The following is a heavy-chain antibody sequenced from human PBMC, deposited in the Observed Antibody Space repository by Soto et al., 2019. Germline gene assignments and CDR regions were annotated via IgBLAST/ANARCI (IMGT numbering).Heavy chain of an antibody. CDR3: ARVPVDTAMDINFAY. CDR2: IWYDGSNK. D-gene: IGHD5-18*01. Sequence: QVQLVESGGGVVQPGRSLRLSCAASGFTFSSYGMHWVRQAPGKGLEWVAVIWYDGSNKYYADSVKGRFTISRDNSKNTLYLQMNSLRAEDTAVYYCARVPVDTAMDINFAYWGQGTLVTVSS. J-gene: IGHJ4*02. CDR1: GFTFSSYG. V-gene: IGHV3-33*01.